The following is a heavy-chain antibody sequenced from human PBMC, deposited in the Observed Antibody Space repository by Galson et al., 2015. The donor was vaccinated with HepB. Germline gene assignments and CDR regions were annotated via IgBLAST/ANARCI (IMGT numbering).Heavy chain of an antibody. D-gene: IGHD3-16*01. CDR1: GFTFNKFG. J-gene: IGHJ4*02. CDR3: ATWAGYDHHSGDAYVFDY. Sequence: SLRLSCAASGFTFNKFGMTWVRQAPGKGLEWISFISSSGSTMYYADSVKGRFTISRDNAKNSLYLQMYSLRDEDTAVYYCATWAGYDHHSGDAYVFDYWGQGTVVTVSA. V-gene: IGHV3-48*02. CDR2: ISSSGSTM.